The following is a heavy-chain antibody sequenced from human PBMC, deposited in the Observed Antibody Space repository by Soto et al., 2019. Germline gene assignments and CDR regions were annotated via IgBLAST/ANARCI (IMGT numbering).Heavy chain of an antibody. CDR3: ARVRRGDPGIAAAATGGFDP. CDR2: ISDSSSAI. CDR1: GFTFSSYS. J-gene: IGHJ5*02. V-gene: IGHV3-48*02. D-gene: IGHD6-13*01. Sequence: EVHLVESGGGLVQPGGSLRLSCTASGFTFSSYSMNWVRQAPGKGLEWVSYISDSSSAIYYADSVKGRFTISRDNAKNSMYLQMNSLRDEDTAVYYWARVRRGDPGIAAAATGGFDPWGQGTLVTVSS.